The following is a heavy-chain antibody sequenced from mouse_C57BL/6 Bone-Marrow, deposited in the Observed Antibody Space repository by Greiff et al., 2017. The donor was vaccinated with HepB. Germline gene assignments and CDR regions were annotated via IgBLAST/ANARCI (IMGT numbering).Heavy chain of an antibody. V-gene: IGHV1-82*01. CDR1: GYAFSSSW. Sequence: QVQLQQSGPELVKPGASVKISCKASGYAFSSSWMNWVKQRPGKGLEWIGRIYPGDGDTNYNGKFKGKATLTADKSSSTAYMQLSSLTSEDSAVYFCARAVGFLDGTYSLDYWGQGTTLTVSS. D-gene: IGHD2-10*01. CDR2: IYPGDGDT. CDR3: ARAVGFLDGTYSLDY. J-gene: IGHJ2*01.